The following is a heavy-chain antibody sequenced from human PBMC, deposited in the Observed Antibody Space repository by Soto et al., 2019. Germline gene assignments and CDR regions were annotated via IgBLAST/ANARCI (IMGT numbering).Heavy chain of an antibody. V-gene: IGHV1-18*01. Sequence: QVHLVQSGAEVKKPGASVKVSCKASGYTFTSYGITWVRQAPGQGLEWMGWISAHNGNTDYAQKLQGRVIVTRDPSASTASMQPRSLRSDDTAVSYCARGRYGDYWGQGPLVTAPS. D-gene: IGHD1-1*01. J-gene: IGHJ4*02. CDR1: GYTFTSYG. CDR2: ISAHNGNT. CDR3: ARGRYGDY.